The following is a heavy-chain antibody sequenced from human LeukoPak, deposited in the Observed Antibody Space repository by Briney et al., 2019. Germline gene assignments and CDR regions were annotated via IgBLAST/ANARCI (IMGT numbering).Heavy chain of an antibody. CDR2: IFYSGST. Sequence: SETLSLTCTVSGGSISSYYWSWIRQSPGKGLQWIGYIFYSGSTNYNPSLKSRVTTSVDTSKNQFSLNLTSVAAADTALYYCARGPTRYYFDYWGQGTLVTVSS. J-gene: IGHJ4*02. V-gene: IGHV4-59*01. CDR1: GGSISSYY. D-gene: IGHD1-1*01. CDR3: ARGPTRYYFDY.